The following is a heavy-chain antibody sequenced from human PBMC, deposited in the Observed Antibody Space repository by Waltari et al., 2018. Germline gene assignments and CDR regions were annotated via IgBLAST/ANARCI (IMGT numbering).Heavy chain of an antibody. V-gene: IGHV3-53*01. Sequence: EVQLVESGGGLIQPGGSLRLSCAASGFSISDNYMSWVRQAPGKGLEWVSLINSVGTTYYADSVKCRFTISRDNSKNTVYLQMNSLRAEDTAMYYCARDSKFDPWGQGTLVTVSS. D-gene: IGHD4-4*01. CDR2: INSVGTT. CDR1: GFSISDNY. CDR3: ARDSKFDP. J-gene: IGHJ5*02.